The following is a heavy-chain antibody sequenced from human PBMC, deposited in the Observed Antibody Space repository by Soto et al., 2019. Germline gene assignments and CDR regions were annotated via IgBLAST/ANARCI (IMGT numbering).Heavy chain of an antibody. J-gene: IGHJ6*02. CDR3: AKEWLRLKSYYYYAMEV. CDR2: ISGSGGST. CDR1: GFTFSSYA. V-gene: IGHV3-23*01. D-gene: IGHD5-12*01. Sequence: GGSLRLSCAASGFTFSSYAMSWVRQAPGKGLEWVSAISGSGGSTYYADSVKGRFTISRDNSKNTLYLQMNSLRAEDTAVYYCAKEWLRLKSYYYYAMEVWGQGTKVTVSS.